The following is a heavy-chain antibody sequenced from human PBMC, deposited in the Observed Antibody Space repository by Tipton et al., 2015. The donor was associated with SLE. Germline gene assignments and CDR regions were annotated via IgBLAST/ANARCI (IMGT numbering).Heavy chain of an antibody. Sequence: TLSLTCTVSGGSISSSSYYWSWIRQPPGKGLEWIGEINHSGSTNYNPSLKSRVTISVDTSKNQFSLKLSSVTAADTAVYYCARVDIVVVPAAYYYYYGMDVWGQRTTVTVSS. CDR3: ARVDIVVVPAAYYYYYGMDV. V-gene: IGHV4-39*07. D-gene: IGHD2-2*01. CDR1: GGSISSSSYY. J-gene: IGHJ6*02. CDR2: INHSGST.